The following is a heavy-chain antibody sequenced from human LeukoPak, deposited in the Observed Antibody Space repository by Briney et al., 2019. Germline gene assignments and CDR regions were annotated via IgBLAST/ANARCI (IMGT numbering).Heavy chain of an antibody. CDR1: GGSFSGYY. CDR2: INHSGST. D-gene: IGHD6-6*01. J-gene: IGHJ6*03. Sequence: SETLSLTCAVYGGSFSGYYWSWLRQPPGKGLEWIGEINHSGSTNYNPSLKSRVTISVDTSKNQFSLKLSSVTAADTAVYYCARGSKGSSARGYYYYMDVWGKGTTVTVSS. V-gene: IGHV4-34*01. CDR3: ARGSKGSSARGYYYYMDV.